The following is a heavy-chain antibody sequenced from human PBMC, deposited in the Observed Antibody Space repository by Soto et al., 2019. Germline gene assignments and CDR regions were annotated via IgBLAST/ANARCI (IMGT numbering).Heavy chain of an antibody. CDR1: GFTFSSYE. Sequence: GGSLRLSCAASGFTFSSYEMNWVRQAPGKGLEWVSYISSSGSTIYYADSVKGRFTSSRDNAKNSLYLQMNSLRAEDTAVYYCARESQLADFDYWGQGTLVTVSS. CDR2: ISSSGSTI. V-gene: IGHV3-48*03. CDR3: ARESQLADFDY. D-gene: IGHD1-1*01. J-gene: IGHJ4*02.